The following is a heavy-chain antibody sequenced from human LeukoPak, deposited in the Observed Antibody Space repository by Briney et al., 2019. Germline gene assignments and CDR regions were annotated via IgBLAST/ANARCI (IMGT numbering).Heavy chain of an antibody. CDR2: LNPNSGDT. V-gene: IGHV1-2*02. Sequence: ASVKVSCKASGYTFTDYYIHWVRQAPGQGLEWMGWLNPNSGDTNYTQKFQGRLTMTRDTSISTAYMELNRLRSDDMAVYYCARASLWFGELRVFDYWGQGTLVTASS. D-gene: IGHD3-10*01. J-gene: IGHJ4*02. CDR3: ARASLWFGELRVFDY. CDR1: GYTFTDYY.